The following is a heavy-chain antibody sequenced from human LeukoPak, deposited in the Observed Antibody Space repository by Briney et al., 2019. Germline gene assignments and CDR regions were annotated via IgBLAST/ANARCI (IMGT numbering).Heavy chain of an antibody. D-gene: IGHD2-2*01. CDR1: GFTFSSYW. Sequence: GGSLRLSCAASGFTFSSYWMSWVRQAPGKGLEWVANIKQDGSEKYYVDPVKGRFTISRDNAKNSLYLQMNSLRAEDTAVYYCARDCSSTSCYVRGGYYYYYGMDVWGQGTTVTVSS. CDR2: IKQDGSEK. J-gene: IGHJ6*02. CDR3: ARDCSSTSCYVRGGYYYYYGMDV. V-gene: IGHV3-7*01.